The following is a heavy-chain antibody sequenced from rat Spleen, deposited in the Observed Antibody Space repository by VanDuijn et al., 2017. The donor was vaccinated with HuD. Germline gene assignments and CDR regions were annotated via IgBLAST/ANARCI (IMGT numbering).Heavy chain of an antibody. CDR2: IWGNGSP. D-gene: IGHD3-2*01. Sequence: QVQLKESGPGLVQPSQTLSLTCTVSGFSLSNYGVIWVRQPPGKGLEWMGVIWGNGSPDYNSALKSRLSINRDTSKSQVFLKMNSLQTEDTAMYFCVRGSAYFDYWGQGVMVIVSS. CDR3: VRGSAYFDY. V-gene: IGHV2-13*01. J-gene: IGHJ2*01. CDR1: GFSLSNYG.